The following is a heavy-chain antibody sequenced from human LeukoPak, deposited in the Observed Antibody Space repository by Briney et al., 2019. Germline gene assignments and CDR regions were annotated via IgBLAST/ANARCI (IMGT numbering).Heavy chain of an antibody. J-gene: IGHJ6*02. CDR3: ARGATGGYYYYYGMDV. D-gene: IGHD2-8*02. CDR2: ISYDGSNK. V-gene: IGHV3-30-3*01. Sequence: GRSLRLSCAAFGFTFSSYAMHWVRQAPGKGLEWVAVISYDGSNKYYADSVKGRFTISRDDSKNTLHLQMNSLRAEDTAVYYCARGATGGYYYYYGMDVWGQGTTVTVSS. CDR1: GFTFSSYA.